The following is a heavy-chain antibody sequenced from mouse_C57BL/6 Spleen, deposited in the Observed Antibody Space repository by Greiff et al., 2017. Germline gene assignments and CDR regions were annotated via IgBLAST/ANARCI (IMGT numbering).Heavy chain of an antibody. CDR2: IDPENGDT. J-gene: IGHJ1*03. D-gene: IGHD2-4*01. CDR1: GFNIKDDY. V-gene: IGHV14-4*01. Sequence: VQLQQSGAELVRPGASVKLSCTASGFNIKDDYMHWVKQRPEQGLEWIGWIDPENGDTEYASKFQGKATITADTSSNTAYLQLSSLTSEDTAVYYGTRGLRKADWYFEVWGTGTTVTVSS. CDR3: TRGLRKADWYFEV.